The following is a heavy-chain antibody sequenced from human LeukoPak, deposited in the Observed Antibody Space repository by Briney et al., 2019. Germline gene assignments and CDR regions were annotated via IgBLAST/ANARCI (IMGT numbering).Heavy chain of an antibody. Sequence: SETLSLTCTVSGGSISSSSYYWGWIRQPPGKGLEWIGSIYYSGSTYYNPSLKCRVTISVDTSKNQFSLKLSSVTAADTAVYYCASQSFTYYDFWSGSTPPNFDYWGQGTLVTVSS. J-gene: IGHJ4*02. CDR2: IYYSGST. CDR3: ASQSFTYYDFWSGSTPPNFDY. V-gene: IGHV4-39*01. D-gene: IGHD3-3*01. CDR1: GGSISSSSYY.